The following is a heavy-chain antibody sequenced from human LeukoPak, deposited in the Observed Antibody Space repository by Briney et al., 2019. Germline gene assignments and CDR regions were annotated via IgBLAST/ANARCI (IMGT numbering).Heavy chain of an antibody. CDR1: GYTFTSYG. CDR2: ISAYNGNT. Sequence: ASVKVSCKASGYTFTSYGISWVRQAPGQGLEWMGWISAYNGNTNYAQKLQGRVTMTTDTSTSTAYMELRSLRSDDTAVYYCARLDCSSTSCYFRFSFDHWGQGTLVTVSS. D-gene: IGHD2-2*01. V-gene: IGHV1-18*01. CDR3: ARLDCSSTSCYFRFSFDH. J-gene: IGHJ4*02.